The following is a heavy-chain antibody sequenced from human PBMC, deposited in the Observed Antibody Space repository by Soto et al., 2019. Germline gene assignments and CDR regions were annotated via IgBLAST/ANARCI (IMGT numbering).Heavy chain of an antibody. D-gene: IGHD5-12*01. J-gene: IGHJ4*02. Sequence: GGSLRLSCAASGFTFSSYAMSWVRQAPGKGLEWVSLISGSGGGTYYADSVKGRFTISRDNSKNTLYLQMNSLRAEDTAVYYCAKGGYGYYFDYWGQGTLVTVSS. V-gene: IGHV3-23*01. CDR1: GFTFSSYA. CDR3: AKGGYGYYFDY. CDR2: ISGSGGGT.